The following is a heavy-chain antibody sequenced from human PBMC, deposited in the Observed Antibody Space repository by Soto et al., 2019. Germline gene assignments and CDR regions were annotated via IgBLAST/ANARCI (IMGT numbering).Heavy chain of an antibody. Sequence: PSETLSLTCTVSRGSVSSGSYYWSWIRQPPGKGLEWIGYIFHSGSTNYNPSLKSRVTILVDTSENQFSLKLSSVTAADTAVYYCAGDLSSSNGMDVWGQGTTVTVSS. D-gene: IGHD2-2*01. CDR1: RGSVSSGSYY. CDR2: IFHSGST. V-gene: IGHV4-61*01. J-gene: IGHJ6*02. CDR3: AGDLSSSNGMDV.